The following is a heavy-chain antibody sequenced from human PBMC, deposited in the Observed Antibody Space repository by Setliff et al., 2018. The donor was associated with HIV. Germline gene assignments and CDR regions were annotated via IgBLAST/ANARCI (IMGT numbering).Heavy chain of an antibody. Sequence: PSETLSLTCAVYGGSFSGYYWNWIRQSPGKGLEWIGHIYYSGSTYYNPSLKSRVTISVDTSKNQFCLKRSSVTAADTAVYYCARMESTSPPRGLDYWGQGTLVTVSS. V-gene: IGHV4-34*01. CDR1: GGSFSGYY. J-gene: IGHJ4*02. D-gene: IGHD3-3*01. CDR3: ARMESTSPPRGLDY. CDR2: IYYSGST.